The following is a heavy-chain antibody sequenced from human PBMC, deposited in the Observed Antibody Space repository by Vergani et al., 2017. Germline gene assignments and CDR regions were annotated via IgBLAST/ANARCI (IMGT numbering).Heavy chain of an antibody. J-gene: IGHJ6*02. V-gene: IGHV3-49*04. CDR3: TREGFTRKVDTDTPYGMDV. D-gene: IGHD5-18*01. CDR2: IRSKAYGGTT. CDR1: GFTFGDYA. Sequence: EVQLVESGGGLVQPGRSLRLSCTASGFTFGDYAMSWVRQAPGKGLEWVGFIRSKAYGGTTEYAASVKGRFTISRDDSKSIAYLQMNSLKTEDTAVYYCTREGFTRKVDTDTPYGMDVWGQGTLVTVSS.